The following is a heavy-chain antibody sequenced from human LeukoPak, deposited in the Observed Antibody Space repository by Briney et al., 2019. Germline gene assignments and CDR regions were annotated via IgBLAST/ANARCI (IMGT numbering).Heavy chain of an antibody. CDR1: GGSISSSIYY. J-gene: IGHJ4*02. V-gene: IGHV4-39*07. CDR3: ARDRGYSYGPFDY. CDR2: VFYNGAT. Sequence: SETLSLTCIVSGGSISSSIYYWAWVRQPPGKGLEWIGTVFYNGATQYSPSLKSRVTISVDMSKNQFSLKLSSVTAADTAVYYCARDRGYSYGPFDYWGQGTLVTVSS. D-gene: IGHD5-18*01.